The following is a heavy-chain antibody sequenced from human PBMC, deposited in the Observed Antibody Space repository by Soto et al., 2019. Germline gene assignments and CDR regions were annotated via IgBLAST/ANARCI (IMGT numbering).Heavy chain of an antibody. CDR3: AKNQGVELVPLATVDWFDP. J-gene: IGHJ5*02. Sequence: GGSLRLYCAASGFTFSDYYMSWIRQAPGKGLEWISSISGSGFKKYYADSVKGRFTISRDNSKSTVYLELNNLSAEDTAVYHCAKNQGVELVPLATVDWFDPWGQGSVVTVSS. CDR1: GFTFSDYY. CDR2: ISGSGFKK. V-gene: IGHV3-23*01. D-gene: IGHD1-26*01.